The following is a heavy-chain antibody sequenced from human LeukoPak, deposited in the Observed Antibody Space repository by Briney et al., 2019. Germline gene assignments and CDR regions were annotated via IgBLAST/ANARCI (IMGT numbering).Heavy chain of an antibody. V-gene: IGHV3-30*02. CDR2: IRYDGSNK. D-gene: IGHD3-9*01. CDR3: ARGPPTTYFDWEFDY. Sequence: GGSLRLSCAASGFTFSSYGMHWVRQAPGKGLEWVAFIRYDGSNKFYADSVKGRFTISRDNAKNSLYLQMNSLRAEDTAVYHCARGPPTTYFDWEFDYWGQGPLVTVSS. CDR1: GFTFSSYG. J-gene: IGHJ4*02.